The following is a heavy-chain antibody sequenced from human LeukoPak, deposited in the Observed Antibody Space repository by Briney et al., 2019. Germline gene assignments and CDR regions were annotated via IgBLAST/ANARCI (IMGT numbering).Heavy chain of an antibody. D-gene: IGHD6-13*01. V-gene: IGHV1-8*01. CDR3: ARRARVAAAGTLGY. CDR2: MNPNSGNT. J-gene: IGHJ4*02. CDR1: GYTFTSYD. Sequence: ASAKVSCKASGYTFTSYDINWVRQATGQGLEWMGWMNPNSGNTGYAQKFQGRVTMTRNTSISTAYMELSSLRSEDTAVYYCARRARVAAAGTLGYWGQGTLVTVSS.